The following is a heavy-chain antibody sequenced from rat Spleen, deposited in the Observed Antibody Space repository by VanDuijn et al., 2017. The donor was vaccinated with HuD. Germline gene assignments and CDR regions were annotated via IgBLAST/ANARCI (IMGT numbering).Heavy chain of an antibody. Sequence: EVQLQESGPGLVKPSQSLSLTCSVTFYSITSSYRWSWVRKFPGNKLEWMGYINSAGSTNYNPSLKSRISITRDTSKNQFFLQVNSVTTEDTATYYCVRSSTDTTVPLFDYWGQGVMVTVSS. D-gene: IGHD1-1*01. CDR3: VRSSTDTTVPLFDY. CDR2: INSAGST. V-gene: IGHV3-3*01. CDR1: FYSITSSYR. J-gene: IGHJ2*01.